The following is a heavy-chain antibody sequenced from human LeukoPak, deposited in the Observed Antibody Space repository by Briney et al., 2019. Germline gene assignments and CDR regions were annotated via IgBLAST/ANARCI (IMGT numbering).Heavy chain of an antibody. V-gene: IGHV4-34*01. D-gene: IGHD1-26*01. CDR2: INHSENT. Sequence: SETLSLTCAVYGGSFSGYYWSWIRQPLGKGLEWIGEINHSENTDYNPSLKSRVTISPDKSKNQFSLTLTSVTAADTAVYFCARAPLSGTYYTDAFDIWGQGTMVTVSS. CDR1: GGSFSGYY. CDR3: ARAPLSGTYYTDAFDI. J-gene: IGHJ3*02.